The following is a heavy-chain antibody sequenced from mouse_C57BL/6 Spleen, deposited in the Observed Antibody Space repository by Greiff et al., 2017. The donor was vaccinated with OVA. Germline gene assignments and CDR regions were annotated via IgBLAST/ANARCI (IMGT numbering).Heavy chain of an antibody. Sequence: QVHVKQSGAELARPGASVKMSCKASGYTFTSYTMHWVKQRPGQGLEWIGYINPSSGYTKYNQKFKDKATLTADKSSSTAYMQLSSLTSEDSAVYYCARWDYDGGDYWGQGTTLTVSS. V-gene: IGHV1-4*01. CDR2: INPSSGYT. D-gene: IGHD2-4*01. J-gene: IGHJ2*01. CDR3: ARWDYDGGDY. CDR1: GYTFTSYT.